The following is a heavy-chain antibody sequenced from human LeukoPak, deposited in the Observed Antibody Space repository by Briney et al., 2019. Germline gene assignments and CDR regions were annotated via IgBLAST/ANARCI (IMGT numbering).Heavy chain of an antibody. V-gene: IGHV3-23*01. CDR3: AKDRAVAGKHANWFDP. D-gene: IGHD6-19*01. CDR2: ISDSGGSA. Sequence: GGSLRLSCAASGFSFNNYAMTWVRQAPGKGLEWVSSISDSGGSAYYAKSVKGRFTISRDNSKNTLYLQMNSLRVDDTAVYYCAKDRAVAGKHANWFDPWGQGTLVTVSS. J-gene: IGHJ5*02. CDR1: GFSFNNYA.